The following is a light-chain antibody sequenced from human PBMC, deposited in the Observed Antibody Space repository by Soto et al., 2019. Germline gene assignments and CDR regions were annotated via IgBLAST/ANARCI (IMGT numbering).Light chain of an antibody. V-gene: IGKV3-20*01. CDR2: GAS. Sequence: EIVLTQSPGTLSLSPGERATLSCRANQSVTGRFLAWYHHKPGQAPRLLIYGASTRATGIPDRFSGSGSGTDFALTISRLEPEDFAVYFCQQYGTSPTFGQGTKVEIK. J-gene: IGKJ1*01. CDR3: QQYGTSPT. CDR1: QSVTGRF.